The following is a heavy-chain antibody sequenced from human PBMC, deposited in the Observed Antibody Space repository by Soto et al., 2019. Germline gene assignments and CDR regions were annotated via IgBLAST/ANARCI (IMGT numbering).Heavy chain of an antibody. D-gene: IGHD5-12*01. Sequence: RWILQHPGRGLEWIGFIYYAGSTKYNPSLNSRVTISVDTSKNQFSLTVTSVTAADTAVHYGAGRRVATETLEYWGQGTLVTVS. V-gene: IGHV4-59*08. CDR2: IYYAGST. CDR3: AGRRVATETLEY. J-gene: IGHJ4*02.